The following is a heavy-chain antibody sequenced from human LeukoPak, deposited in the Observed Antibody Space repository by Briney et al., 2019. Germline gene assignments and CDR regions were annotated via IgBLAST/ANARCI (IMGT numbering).Heavy chain of an antibody. CDR2: ISFDGGSE. J-gene: IGHJ4*02. D-gene: IGHD3-10*01. Sequence: GGSLRLSCAASGFTSSDYALHWVRQAPGKGLEWVAVISFDGGSEYYADSVKGRFTISRDNSKNTLYLQMNGLRAEDTAVYYCAGMVRVRSALDYWGQGTLVTVSS. V-gene: IGHV3-30*04. CDR1: GFTSSDYA. CDR3: AGMVRVRSALDY.